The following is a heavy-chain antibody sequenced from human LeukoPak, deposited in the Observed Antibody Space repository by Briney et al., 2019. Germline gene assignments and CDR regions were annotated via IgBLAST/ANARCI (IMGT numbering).Heavy chain of an antibody. D-gene: IGHD6-13*01. CDR2: IYYSGST. Sequence: SETLSLTCTVSGGSISSSSYYWGWIRQPPGKGLEWTGSIYYSGSTYYNPSLKSRVTISVDTSKNQFSLKLSSVTAADTAVYYCARQFRIAAAGTYQRNFDYWGQGTLVTVSS. CDR3: ARQFRIAAAGTYQRNFDY. J-gene: IGHJ4*02. CDR1: GGSISSSSYY. V-gene: IGHV4-39*01.